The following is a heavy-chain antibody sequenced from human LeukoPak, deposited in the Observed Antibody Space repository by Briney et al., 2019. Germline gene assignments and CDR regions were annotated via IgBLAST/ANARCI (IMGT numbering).Heavy chain of an antibody. Sequence: PSETLSLTCTVSGGSISSYYWSWIRQPPGKGLEWIGYIYCSGSTNYNPSLKSRVTISVDTSKNQFSLKLSSVTAADTAVYYCARVTFGESSSFDYWGQGTLVTVSS. J-gene: IGHJ4*02. V-gene: IGHV4-59*01. CDR2: IYCSGST. D-gene: IGHD3-10*01. CDR1: GGSISSYY. CDR3: ARVTFGESSSFDY.